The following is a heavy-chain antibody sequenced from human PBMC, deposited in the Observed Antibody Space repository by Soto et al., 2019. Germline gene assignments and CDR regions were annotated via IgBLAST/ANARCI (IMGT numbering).Heavy chain of an antibody. D-gene: IGHD3-16*01. CDR1: GSITGYY. CDR3: ARERKGFGYIEY. Sequence: SETLSLTGTVSGSITGYYWSWIRQPPGKRLEWIGYMFHGGTTKYXPSLKSRVTLSLDTSRNQFSLSLTSVTAADTALYYCARERKGFGYIEYWGQGALVTVSS. CDR2: MFHGGTT. J-gene: IGHJ4*02. V-gene: IGHV4-59*01.